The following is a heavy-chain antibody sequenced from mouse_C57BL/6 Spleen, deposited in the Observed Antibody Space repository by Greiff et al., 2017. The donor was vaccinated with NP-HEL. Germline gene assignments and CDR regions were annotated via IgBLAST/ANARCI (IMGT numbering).Heavy chain of an antibody. V-gene: IGHV5-17*01. CDR3: ARPVNWDDYAMDY. D-gene: IGHD4-1*02. CDR1: GFTFSDYG. J-gene: IGHJ4*01. Sequence: EVQLVESGGGLVKPGGSLKLSCAASGFTFSDYGMHWVRQAPEKGLEWVAYISSGSSTIYYADTVKGRFTISRDNAKKTLFLQMTSLRSEDTAMYYCARPVNWDDYAMDYWGQGTSVTVSS. CDR2: ISSGSSTI.